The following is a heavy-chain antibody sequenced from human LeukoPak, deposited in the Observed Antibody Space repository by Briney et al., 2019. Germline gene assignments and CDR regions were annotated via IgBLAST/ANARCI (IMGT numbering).Heavy chain of an antibody. J-gene: IGHJ4*02. CDR1: GGSFSGYY. CDR3: ARGGGTYYVDH. D-gene: IGHD1-26*01. Sequence: SETLSLTCAVYGGSFSGYYRTWIRQPPGKGLEWIGEINHSGSTNYNPSLKSRVIISVDTSQTHVSLKLNSVTAADTAVYYCARGGGTYYVDHWGQGTLVTVSS. CDR2: INHSGST. V-gene: IGHV4-34*01.